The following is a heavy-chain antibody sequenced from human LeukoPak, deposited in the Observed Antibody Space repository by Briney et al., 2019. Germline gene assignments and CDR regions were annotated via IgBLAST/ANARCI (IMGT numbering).Heavy chain of an antibody. D-gene: IGHD3-22*01. CDR3: ARDLGPYYDSRGYFVY. J-gene: IGHJ4*02. Sequence: SVKVSCKTSGGTFNNSAISWVRQAPGQGLEWVGGIMPLFGTAGYAQKFQGRVTITKDESTSTAYMELSSLRSEDTAVYYCARDLGPYYDSRGYFVYWSQGTLVTVSS. CDR1: GGTFNNSA. V-gene: IGHV1-69*05. CDR2: IMPLFGTA.